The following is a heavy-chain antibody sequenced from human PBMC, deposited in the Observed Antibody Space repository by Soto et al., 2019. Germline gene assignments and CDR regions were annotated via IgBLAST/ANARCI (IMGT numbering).Heavy chain of an antibody. CDR2: ISGSGGST. J-gene: IGHJ4*02. V-gene: IGHV3-23*01. D-gene: IGHD1-26*01. Sequence: EVQLLESGGGLVQPGGSLRLSCAASGFTFSSYAMSWVRQAPGKGLEWVSAISGSGGSTYYADSVKGRFTISRDNSKNTLYLQMNRLRAEDTAVYYCAKDWEPQGWELPDYWGQGTLVTVSS. CDR3: AKDWEPQGWELPDY. CDR1: GFTFSSYA.